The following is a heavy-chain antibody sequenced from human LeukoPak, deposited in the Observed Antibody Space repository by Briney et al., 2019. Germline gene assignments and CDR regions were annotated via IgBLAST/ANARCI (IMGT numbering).Heavy chain of an antibody. V-gene: IGHV3-66*01. J-gene: IGHJ4*02. Sequence: PGGSLRLSCAASGFTVSSNYMSWVRQAPGKGLEWVSVIYSGGSTYYADSVKGRFTISRDNSKNTLYLQMNSLRAEDTAVYYCARALAAAIWGYYFDYWGQGTLVTVSS. D-gene: IGHD6-13*01. CDR2: IYSGGST. CDR3: ARALAAAIWGYYFDY. CDR1: GFTVSSNY.